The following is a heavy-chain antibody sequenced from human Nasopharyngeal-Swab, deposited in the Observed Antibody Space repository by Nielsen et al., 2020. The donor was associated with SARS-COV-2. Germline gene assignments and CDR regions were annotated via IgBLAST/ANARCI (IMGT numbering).Heavy chain of an antibody. D-gene: IGHD3-16*01. CDR2: ISSSSSYI. J-gene: IGHJ4*02. V-gene: IGHV3-21*04. Sequence: WIRQPPGKGLEWVSSISSSSSYIYYADSVKGRFTISRDNAKNSLYLQMNSLRAEDTAVYYCASGRLWAPPFYWGQGTLVTVSS. CDR3: ASGRLWAPPFY.